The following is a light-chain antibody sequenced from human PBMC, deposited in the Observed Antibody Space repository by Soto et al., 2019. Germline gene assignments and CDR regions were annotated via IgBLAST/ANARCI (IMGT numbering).Light chain of an antibody. CDR1: ESVVSND. Sequence: QTPSTLSLYPWERATLSCRATESVVSNDLAWYQLKPGQAPRLLIYDASSRATGIPDRFSGSGSGTDFTLTISRLEPEDFAIYYCQQYGSIPWTFGEGTKVDIK. V-gene: IGKV3-20*01. J-gene: IGKJ1*01. CDR2: DAS. CDR3: QQYGSIPWT.